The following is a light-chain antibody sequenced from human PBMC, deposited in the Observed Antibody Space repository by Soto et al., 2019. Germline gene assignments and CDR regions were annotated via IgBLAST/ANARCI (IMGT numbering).Light chain of an antibody. CDR1: QSVGSSY. V-gene: IGKV3-20*01. CDR2: GAS. Sequence: EIVLTQSPGTLSLSPGERATLSCRASQSVGSSYLAWYLQKPGQAPRLLIYGASDRATGIPDRFSGSVSGTDFTLIISRLEPEDFEVYYCQQYGNSPWTLGHGTKVDIK. CDR3: QQYGNSPWT. J-gene: IGKJ1*01.